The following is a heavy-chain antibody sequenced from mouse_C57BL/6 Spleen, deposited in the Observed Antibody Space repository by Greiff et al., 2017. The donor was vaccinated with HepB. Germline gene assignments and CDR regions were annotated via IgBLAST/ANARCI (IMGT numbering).Heavy chain of an antibody. Sequence: VKVVESGPGLVQPSQSLSITCTVSGFSLTSYGVHWVRQSPGKGLEWLGVIWRGGSTDYNAAFMSRLSITKDNSKSQVFFKMNSLQADDTAIYYCAKGYYDYDDGYAMDYWGQGTSVTVSS. J-gene: IGHJ4*01. CDR2: IWRGGST. CDR1: GFSLTSYG. D-gene: IGHD2-4*01. CDR3: AKGYYDYDDGYAMDY. V-gene: IGHV2-5*01.